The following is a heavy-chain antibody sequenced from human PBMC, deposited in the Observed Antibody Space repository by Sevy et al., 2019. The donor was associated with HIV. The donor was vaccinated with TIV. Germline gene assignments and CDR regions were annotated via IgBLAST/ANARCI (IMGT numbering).Heavy chain of an antibody. CDR1: GGSISSSSYY. D-gene: IGHD2-2*01. Sequence: ETLSLTCTVSGGSISSSSYYWGWIRQPPGKGLEWIGSIYYSGSTYYNPSLKSRVTISVDTSKNQFSLKLSSVTAADTAVYYCARHARIVLVPTVGMDVWGQGTTVTVSS. CDR3: ARHARIVLVPTVGMDV. V-gene: IGHV4-39*01. CDR2: IYYSGST. J-gene: IGHJ6*02.